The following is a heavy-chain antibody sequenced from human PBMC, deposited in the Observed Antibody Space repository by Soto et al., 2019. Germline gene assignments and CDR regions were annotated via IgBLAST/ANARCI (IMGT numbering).Heavy chain of an antibody. CDR2: ISYDGSNK. J-gene: IGHJ4*02. Sequence: QVQLVESGGGVVQPGRSLRLSCAASGFTFSSYGMHWVRQAPGKGLEWVAVISYDGSNKYYADSVKGRFTISRDNSKNTLYLQMNSLRAEDTAVYYCAKAHIAARWVPGYWGQGTLVTVSS. CDR1: GFTFSSYG. D-gene: IGHD6-6*01. CDR3: AKAHIAARWVPGY. V-gene: IGHV3-30*18.